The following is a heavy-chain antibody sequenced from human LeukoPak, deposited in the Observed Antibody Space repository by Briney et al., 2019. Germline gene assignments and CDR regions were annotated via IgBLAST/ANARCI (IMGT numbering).Heavy chain of an antibody. D-gene: IGHD3-22*01. V-gene: IGHV3-53*01. CDR1: GVTVSSNY. CDR3: VKKVTGNAYYYDSSGYYPSD. J-gene: IGHJ4*02. CDR2: IYSGGST. Sequence: GGSLRLSCAASGVTVSSNYMSWVRQAPGKGLEWVSVIYSGGSTYYADSVKGRFTISRDNSKNTLYLQMNSLRAEDTAVYYCVKKVTGNAYYYDSSGYYPSDWGQGTLVTVSP.